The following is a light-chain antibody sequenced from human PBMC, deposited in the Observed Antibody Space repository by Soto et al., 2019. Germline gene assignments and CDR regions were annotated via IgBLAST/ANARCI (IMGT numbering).Light chain of an antibody. Sequence: QSALTQPASVSGSPGQSVTLSCTGTSSDVGNYNLVSWFQHHPGQAPKLMIYEGTKRPSGVSSRFSGSKSGNTASLTISGLQAEDEADYYCCSYAGSGTGVFGGGTKVTVL. V-gene: IGLV2-23*01. CDR3: CSYAGSGTGV. CDR2: EGT. CDR1: SSDVGNYNL. J-gene: IGLJ3*02.